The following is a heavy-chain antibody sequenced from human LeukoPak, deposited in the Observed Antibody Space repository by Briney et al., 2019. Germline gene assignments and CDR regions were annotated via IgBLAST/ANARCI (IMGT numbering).Heavy chain of an antibody. J-gene: IGHJ3*02. CDR1: GGSFSGYY. CDR3: ARVKRFGEFKLTHAFDI. Sequence: SETLSLTCAVYGGSFSGYYWSWIRQPPGKGLEWIGEINHSGSTNYNPSLKSRVTISVDTSKNQFSLKLSSVTAADTAVYYCARVKRFGEFKLTHAFDIWGQGTMVTVSS. D-gene: IGHD3-10*01. V-gene: IGHV4-34*01. CDR2: INHSGST.